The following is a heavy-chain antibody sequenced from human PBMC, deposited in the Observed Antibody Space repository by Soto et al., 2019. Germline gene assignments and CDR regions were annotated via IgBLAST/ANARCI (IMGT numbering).Heavy chain of an antibody. CDR3: ARDRGSSSWTGDNY. CDR2: ISSSSSYI. CDR1: GFTFSSYS. Sequence: PGGSLRLSCAASGFTFSSYSMDWVRQAPGKGLEWVSSISSSSSYIYYADSVKGRFTISRDNAKNSLYLQMNSLRAEDTAVYYCARDRGSSSWTGDNYWGQGTLVTVSS. V-gene: IGHV3-21*01. J-gene: IGHJ4*02. D-gene: IGHD6-13*01.